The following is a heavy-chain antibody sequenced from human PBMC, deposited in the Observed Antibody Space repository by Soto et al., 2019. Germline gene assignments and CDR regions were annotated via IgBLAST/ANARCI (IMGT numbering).Heavy chain of an antibody. CDR1: GFTFSSYA. Sequence: EVQLLESGGGLVQPGGSLRLSCAASGFTFSSYAMSWVRQAPGKGLEWVSAISGSGGSTYYADSVKGRFTISRDNSKNTLYLQMNSLRAEDTAVYYCAKTPHKYGDYPYYFDYWGQGTLFTVSS. CDR3: AKTPHKYGDYPYYFDY. J-gene: IGHJ4*02. V-gene: IGHV3-23*01. D-gene: IGHD4-17*01. CDR2: ISGSGGST.